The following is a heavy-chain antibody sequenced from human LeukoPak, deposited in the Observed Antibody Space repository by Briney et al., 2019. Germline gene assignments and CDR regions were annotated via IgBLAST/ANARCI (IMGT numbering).Heavy chain of an antibody. D-gene: IGHD7-27*01. V-gene: IGHV1-2*02. Sequence: ASVKVSCQALGYTFTDHYFHWLRQAPGQGIEWMGWIHPGRGDTNIAQKFQGRVSLTGDMSISTAYMELSRLTSDDTAVYYCARDHNWGPDDWGQGTLVSVSS. CDR2: IHPGRGDT. CDR1: GYTFTDHY. J-gene: IGHJ4*02. CDR3: ARDHNWGPDD.